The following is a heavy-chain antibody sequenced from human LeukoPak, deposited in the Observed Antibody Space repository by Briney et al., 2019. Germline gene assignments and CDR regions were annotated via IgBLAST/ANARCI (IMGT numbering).Heavy chain of an antibody. V-gene: IGHV1-18*01. CDR1: GYTFTSYG. Sequence: ASVKVSCKASGYTFTSYGISWVRQAPGQGLEWMGWISAHNGNTNYAQKLQGRVTMTTDTSTSTAYMELRSLRSDDTAVYYCARGAAVYDFWSGYYRGYYYYYMDVWGKGTTVTVSS. CDR2: ISAHNGNT. D-gene: IGHD3-3*01. J-gene: IGHJ6*03. CDR3: ARGAAVYDFWSGYYRGYYYYYMDV.